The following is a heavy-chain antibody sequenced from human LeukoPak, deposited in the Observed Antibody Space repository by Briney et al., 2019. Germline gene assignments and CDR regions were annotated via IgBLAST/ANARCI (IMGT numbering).Heavy chain of an antibody. CDR1: GGTFSSYA. D-gene: IGHD1-20*01. CDR2: IIPIFGTA. J-gene: IGHJ4*02. CDR3: ARDNWNDPFDY. V-gene: IGHV1-69*13. Sequence: ASVKVSCKASGGTFSSYAISGVRQAPGQGLEWMGGIIPIFGTANYAQKFQGRVTITADESTSTAYMELSSLRSEDTAVYYCARDNWNDPFDYWGQGTLVTVSS.